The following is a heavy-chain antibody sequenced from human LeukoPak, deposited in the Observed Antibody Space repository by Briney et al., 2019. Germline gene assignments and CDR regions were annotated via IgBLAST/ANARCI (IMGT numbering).Heavy chain of an antibody. CDR2: IYHSGST. J-gene: IGHJ4*02. V-gene: IGHV4-38-2*01. CDR1: GDSVSRSDSY. Sequence: SETLSLTCSVSGDSVSRSDSYWGWIRQPPGKGLEWIGSIYHSGSTYYNPSLKSRVTISVDTSKNQFSLKLSSVTAADMAVYYCARRDIVATAGDYWGQGTLVTVSS. CDR3: ARRDIVATAGDY. D-gene: IGHD5-12*01.